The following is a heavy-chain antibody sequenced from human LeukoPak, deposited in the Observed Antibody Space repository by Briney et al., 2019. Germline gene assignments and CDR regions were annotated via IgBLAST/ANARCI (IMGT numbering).Heavy chain of an antibody. CDR2: INPNSGGT. J-gene: IGHJ4*02. CDR3: ARARSGAIDY. Sequence: APLKVTRKATRYTFTGYYMHWVRQAQGQGLEWMGWINPNSGGTNYAQKFQGRVTMTRDTSISTAYMELSRLRSDDTAVYYCARARSGAIDYWCQGTLVTV. D-gene: IGHD3-10*01. CDR1: RYTFTGYY. V-gene: IGHV1-2*02.